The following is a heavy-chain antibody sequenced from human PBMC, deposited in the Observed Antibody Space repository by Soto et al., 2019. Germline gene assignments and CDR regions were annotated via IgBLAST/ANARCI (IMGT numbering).Heavy chain of an antibody. J-gene: IGHJ6*03. D-gene: IGHD4-17*01. CDR1: GGTFSSYT. V-gene: IGHV1-69*02. CDR3: ATRAARDYGVDAYYYYYYMDV. Sequence: SVKVSCKASGGTFSSYTISWVRQAPGQGLEWMGRIIPILGIANYAQKFQGRVTITADKSTSTAYMELSSLRSEDTAVYYCATRAARDYGVDAYYYYYYMDVWGKGTTVTVSS. CDR2: IIPILGIA.